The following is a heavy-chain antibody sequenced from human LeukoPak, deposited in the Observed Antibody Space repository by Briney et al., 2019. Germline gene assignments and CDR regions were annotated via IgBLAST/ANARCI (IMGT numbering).Heavy chain of an antibody. J-gene: IGHJ3*02. Sequence: SQTLSLTCTVSGGSISSGSYYWSWIRQPAGKGLEWIGRIYTSGSTNYNPSLKSRVTISVDTSKNQFSLKLSPVTAADTAVYYCARDKCSSTSCSSYDAFDIWGQGTMVTVSS. CDR3: ARDKCSSTSCSSYDAFDI. D-gene: IGHD2-2*01. CDR1: GGSISSGSYY. CDR2: IYTSGST. V-gene: IGHV4-61*02.